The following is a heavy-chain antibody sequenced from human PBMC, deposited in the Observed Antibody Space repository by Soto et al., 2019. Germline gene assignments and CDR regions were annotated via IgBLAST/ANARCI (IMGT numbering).Heavy chain of an antibody. Sequence: QLQLQESGPGLVKPSETLSLTCTVSGGSISSSSYYWGWIRQPPGKGLEWIGSVYYSGSTYYNPSLKSRVTISVDTSKNQFSLNLSSVTAADTAVYYCARLNGDCSGGSCFYFDYWGQGTLVTVSS. CDR1: GGSISSSSYY. J-gene: IGHJ4*02. D-gene: IGHD2-15*01. CDR2: VYYSGST. V-gene: IGHV4-39*01. CDR3: ARLNGDCSGGSCFYFDY.